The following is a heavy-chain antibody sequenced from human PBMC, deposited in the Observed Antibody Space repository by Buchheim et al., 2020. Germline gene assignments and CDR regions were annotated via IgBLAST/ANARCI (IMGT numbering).Heavy chain of an antibody. Sequence: QVQLVQSGAEVKKPGASVKVSCKAPGYTFTGYYMHWVRQAPGQGLEWMGWINPNSGGTNYAQKFQGWVTMTRDTSISTAYMELSRLRSDDTAVYYCARGDCSSTSCYGINYYYYGMDVWGQGTT. V-gene: IGHV1-2*04. CDR2: INPNSGGT. J-gene: IGHJ6*02. D-gene: IGHD2-2*01. CDR1: GYTFTGYY. CDR3: ARGDCSSTSCYGINYYYYGMDV.